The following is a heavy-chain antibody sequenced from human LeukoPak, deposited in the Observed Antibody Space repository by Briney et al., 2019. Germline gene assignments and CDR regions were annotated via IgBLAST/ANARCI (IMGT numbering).Heavy chain of an antibody. V-gene: IGHV1-69*05. D-gene: IGHD4-23*01. Sequence: SVKVSCKASGGTFSSYAISWVRQAPGQGLEWMGRIIPIFGTANYAQKFQGRVTITTDESTSTAYMELSSLRSEDTAVYYCARDQVMVVTPDRFYFDYWGQGTLVTVSP. J-gene: IGHJ4*02. CDR2: IIPIFGTA. CDR1: GGTFSSYA. CDR3: ARDQVMVVTPDRFYFDY.